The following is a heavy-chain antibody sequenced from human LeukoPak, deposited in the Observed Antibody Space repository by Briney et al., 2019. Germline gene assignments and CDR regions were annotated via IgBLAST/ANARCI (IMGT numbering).Heavy chain of an antibody. D-gene: IGHD3-22*01. V-gene: IGHV3-23*01. CDR3: AKVINSGYYYYFDY. Sequence: GGSLRLSCAASGFTFSSYAMSWVRQAPGKGLEWVSAISGSGGSTYYADSVKGRFTISRDNSKNTLYPQMNSLRAEDTAVYYCAKVINSGYYYYFDYWGQGTLVTVSS. CDR2: ISGSGGST. CDR1: GFTFSSYA. J-gene: IGHJ4*02.